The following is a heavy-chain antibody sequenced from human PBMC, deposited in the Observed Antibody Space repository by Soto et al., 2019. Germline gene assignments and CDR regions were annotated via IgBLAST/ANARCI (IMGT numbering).Heavy chain of an antibody. J-gene: IGHJ6*02. CDR3: IWQQDFYYGRAV. D-gene: IGHD6-13*01. Sequence: EVQLVESGGGLVTPGGSLTLSCAASGFSFSPAWRNWVRRAPGKGLEWVGLIKSKGGGGTADYAAPVKGRFIISRDDSKNTIYLQMNSLKPEDTALYYCIWQQDFYYGRAVWGQGTTVTVSS. V-gene: IGHV3-15*07. CDR2: IKSKGGGGTA. CDR1: GFSFSPAW.